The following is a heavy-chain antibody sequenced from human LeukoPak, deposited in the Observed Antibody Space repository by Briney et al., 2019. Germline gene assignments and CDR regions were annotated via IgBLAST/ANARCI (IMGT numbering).Heavy chain of an antibody. Sequence: ASVKVSCKASGYTFTSYGISWVRQAPGQGLEWMGWISAYNGNTNYAQKHQGRVTMTTDTSTSTAYMELRSLRSDDTAVYYCARDAVVVPAASPFDYWGQGTLVTVSS. CDR1: GYTFTSYG. CDR3: ARDAVVVPAASPFDY. J-gene: IGHJ4*02. V-gene: IGHV1-18*01. D-gene: IGHD2-2*01. CDR2: ISAYNGNT.